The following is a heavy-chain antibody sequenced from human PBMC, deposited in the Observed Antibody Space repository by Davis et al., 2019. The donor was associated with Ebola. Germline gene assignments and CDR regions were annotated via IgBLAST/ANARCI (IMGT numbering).Heavy chain of an antibody. Sequence: GESLKISCTASGFTFGNYAMSWFRQAPGKGLEWVANIKQDGSEKYYVDSVKGRFTISRDNAKNSLYLQMNSLKTEDTAVYYCTHTDSIAAQDYWGQGTLVTVSS. CDR1: GFTFGNYA. CDR3: THTDSIAAQDY. J-gene: IGHJ4*02. D-gene: IGHD6-6*01. CDR2: IKQDGSEK. V-gene: IGHV3-7*03.